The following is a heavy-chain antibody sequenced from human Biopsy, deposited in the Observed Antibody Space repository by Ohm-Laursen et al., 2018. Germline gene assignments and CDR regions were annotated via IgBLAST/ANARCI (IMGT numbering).Heavy chain of an antibody. J-gene: IGHJ4*02. D-gene: IGHD6-19*01. Sequence: ASVTVSCKASGHSFTSYYMHWVRQAPGQGLEWLGMLNPSGSTTSYPQIFQGRVTMTRDTSKSTVYMELSSLRSADTAVYFCARNTGWYGDLYYFDYWGQGTLVTVSS. V-gene: IGHV1-46*01. CDR1: GHSFTSYY. CDR3: ARNTGWYGDLYYFDY. CDR2: LNPSGSTT.